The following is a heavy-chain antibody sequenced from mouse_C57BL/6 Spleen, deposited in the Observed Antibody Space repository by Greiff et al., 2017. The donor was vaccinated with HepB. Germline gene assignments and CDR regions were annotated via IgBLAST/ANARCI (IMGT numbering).Heavy chain of an antibody. Sequence: VQLQQPGAELVKPGASVKLSCKASGYTFTSYWMQWVKQRPGQGLEWIGEIDPSDSYTNYNQKFKGKATLTVDTSSSTAYMQLSSLTSEDSAVYYCARRGTGNYFDYWGQGTTLTVFS. J-gene: IGHJ2*01. CDR3: ARRGTGNYFDY. CDR1: GYTFTSYW. V-gene: IGHV1-50*01. CDR2: IDPSDSYT.